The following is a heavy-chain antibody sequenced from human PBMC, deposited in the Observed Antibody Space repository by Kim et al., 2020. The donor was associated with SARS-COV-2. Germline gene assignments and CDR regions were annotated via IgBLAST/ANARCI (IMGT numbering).Heavy chain of an antibody. CDR2: IYYSGST. CDR3: ARAPYDYVWGSYRYSYNWFDP. Sequence: SETLSLTCTVSGGSVSSGSYYWSWIRQPPGKGLEWIGYIYYSGSTNYNPSLKSRVTISVDTSKNQFSLKLSSVTAADTAVYYCARAPYDYVWGSYRYSYNWFDPWGQGTLVTVSS. D-gene: IGHD3-16*02. CDR1: GGSVSSGSYY. J-gene: IGHJ5*02. V-gene: IGHV4-61*01.